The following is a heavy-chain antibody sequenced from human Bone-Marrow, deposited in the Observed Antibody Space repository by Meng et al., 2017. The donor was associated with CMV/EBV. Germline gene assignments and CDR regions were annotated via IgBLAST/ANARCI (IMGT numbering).Heavy chain of an antibody. D-gene: IGHD1-14*01. CDR3: ARGLGPGGCYFDY. V-gene: IGHV3-72*01. CDR1: GFTFSDHY. J-gene: IGHJ4*02. Sequence: GGSLRLSCVAAGFTFSDHYMDWVRQAPGKGLEWVGRTRNKANSYTTEYAASVKDRFTISRDDSKNSLYLQINSLKTEDTAVYYCARGLGPGGCYFDYWGQGTLVTVYS. CDR2: TRNKANSYTT.